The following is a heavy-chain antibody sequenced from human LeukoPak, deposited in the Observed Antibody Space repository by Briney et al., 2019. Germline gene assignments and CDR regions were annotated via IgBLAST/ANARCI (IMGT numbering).Heavy chain of an antibody. V-gene: IGHV1-2*06. Sequence: GASVKVSCKASGYTFSGYYMHWVRQAPGQGLEWVGRISGNSGGTNYAQKFQGRVTMTRDTSISTAYMELRRLRSDDTAVYYCARDVYGSNWFDPWGQGTLVTVSS. CDR2: ISGNSGGT. D-gene: IGHD3-10*01. CDR3: ARDVYGSNWFDP. J-gene: IGHJ5*02. CDR1: GYTFSGYY.